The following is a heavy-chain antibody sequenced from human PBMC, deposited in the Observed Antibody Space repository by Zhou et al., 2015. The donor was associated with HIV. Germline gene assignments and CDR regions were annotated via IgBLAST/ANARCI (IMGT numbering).Heavy chain of an antibody. D-gene: IGHD3-22*01. J-gene: IGHJ4*02. V-gene: IGHV1-2*02. CDR2: INPNSGGT. CDR1: GYTFTGYY. CDR3: ARDSDYYDSSGYYYFDY. Sequence: QVQLVQSGAEVKKPGASVKVSCKASGYTFTGYYMHWVRQAPGQGLEWMGWINPNSGGTNYAQKFQGRVTMTRDTSISTAYMELSRLRSDDTAVYYCARDSDYYDSSGYYYFDYWGQGTLVTVSS.